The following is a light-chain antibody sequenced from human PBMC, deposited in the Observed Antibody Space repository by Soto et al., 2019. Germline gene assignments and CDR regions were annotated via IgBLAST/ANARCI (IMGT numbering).Light chain of an antibody. CDR1: SSNIGAGYD. V-gene: IGLV1-40*01. Sequence: QSVLTQPPSVSGAPGQRVTIYCTGSSSNIGAGYDVHWYQQLPRTVPKLLIYGNSNRPSGVPDRFSGSKSGTSASLAITGLQAEDEADYYCQSYDSSLSGVVFGGGTKLTVL. J-gene: IGLJ2*01. CDR3: QSYDSSLSGVV. CDR2: GNS.